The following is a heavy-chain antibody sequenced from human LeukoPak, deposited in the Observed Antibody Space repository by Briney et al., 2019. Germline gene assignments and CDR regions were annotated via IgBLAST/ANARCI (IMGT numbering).Heavy chain of an antibody. V-gene: IGHV1-2*02. CDR1: GYAFCGYY. D-gene: IGHD3-9*01. Sequence: ASVKLPCKASGYAFCGYYMHWVRQAPGQGLEWMGWINPNSGGTNYAQKFQGRVTMTRDMSISTAYMEMSRLTSDDTAVYYCERWFTITSGGYDILTISYHRCIDVWGRGTTVTVSS. CDR3: ERWFTITSGGYDILTISYHRCIDV. J-gene: IGHJ6*02. CDR2: INPNSGGT.